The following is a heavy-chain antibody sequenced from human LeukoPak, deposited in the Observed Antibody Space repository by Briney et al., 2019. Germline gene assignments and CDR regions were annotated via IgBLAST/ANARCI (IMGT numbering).Heavy chain of an antibody. V-gene: IGHV4-34*01. CDR1: GGSFSGYY. CDR3: ARSGSYSHFDY. J-gene: IGHJ4*02. CDR2: INHSGST. D-gene: IGHD1-26*01. Sequence: PSETLSLTCAVYGGSFSGYYWSWIRQPPGKGLEWIGEINHSGSTNYNPSLKSRVTISVDTSKNQFSLKLSSVTAADTAVYYCARSGSYSHFDYWGQGTLVTVSS.